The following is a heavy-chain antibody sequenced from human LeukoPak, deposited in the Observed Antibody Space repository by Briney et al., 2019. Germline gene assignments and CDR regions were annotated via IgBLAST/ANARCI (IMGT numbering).Heavy chain of an antibody. CDR1: GYTFTSYS. CDR2: IRPNSGVT. V-gene: IGHV1-2*02. CDR3: AREYDSSGYYFSPRWFDP. D-gene: IGHD3-22*01. Sequence: ASVKVSCKASGYTFTSYSMNWVRQAPGQGLEWMGWIRPNSGVTIYAQKFQGRVTMTRDTSISTAYMELDRLISDDTAVYYCAREYDSSGYYFSPRWFDPWGQGTLVTVSS. J-gene: IGHJ5*02.